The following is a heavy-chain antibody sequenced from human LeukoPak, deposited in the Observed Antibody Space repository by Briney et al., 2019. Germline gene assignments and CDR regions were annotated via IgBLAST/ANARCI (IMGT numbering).Heavy chain of an antibody. D-gene: IGHD1-1*01. CDR1: GGSISSSSYY. Sequence: SETLSLACTVSGGSISSSSYYWGWIRQPPGKGLEWIGSIYYSGSTYYNPSLKSRVTISVDTSKNQFSLKLSSVTAADTAVYYCARDSPRYSEAFDYWGQGTLVTASS. CDR3: ARDSPRYSEAFDY. V-gene: IGHV4-39*07. J-gene: IGHJ4*02. CDR2: IYYSGST.